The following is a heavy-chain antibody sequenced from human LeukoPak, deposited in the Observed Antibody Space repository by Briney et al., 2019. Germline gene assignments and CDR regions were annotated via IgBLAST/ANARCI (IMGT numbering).Heavy chain of an antibody. CDR3: ARSYYGDYEDF. Sequence: PGGSLRLSCAASGFTSSTYWIYWVRQAPGKGLVWVSRINSDGSSTSYADSVKGRFTISRDNAKNTVYLHMNSLKVEDTAVYYCARSYYGDYEDFWGQGTLVAVSS. V-gene: IGHV3-74*01. CDR2: INSDGSST. D-gene: IGHD4-17*01. J-gene: IGHJ4*02. CDR1: GFTSSTYW.